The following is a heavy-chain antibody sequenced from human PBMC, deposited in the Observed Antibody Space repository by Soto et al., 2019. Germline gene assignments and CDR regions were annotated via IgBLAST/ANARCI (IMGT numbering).Heavy chain of an antibody. D-gene: IGHD5-18*01. V-gene: IGHV3-11*01. CDR2: IGLSGNNI. CDR1: GFTFSDYY. CDR3: ARRTATPSCDVDY. J-gene: IGHJ4*02. Sequence: QVQLVESGGGLVKPGGSLRLSCAASGFTFSDYYMRWIRQTPEKGLEWVSYIGLSGNNIYYADSVKGRFTISRDNAKNSLSLQMNSLRAEDTAIYYCARRTATPSCDVDYWGQGTLVTVSS.